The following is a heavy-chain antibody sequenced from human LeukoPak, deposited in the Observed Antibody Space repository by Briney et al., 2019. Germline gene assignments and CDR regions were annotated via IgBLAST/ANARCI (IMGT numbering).Heavy chain of an antibody. CDR2: IYYSGST. V-gene: IGHV4-59*08. CDR1: GGSISSYY. Sequence: SETLSLTCTVSGGSISSYYWSWIRQPPGKGLEWIGYIYYSGSTNYNPSLKSRVTISVDTSKNQFSLKLSSVTAADTAVYYCARSGGGWQGGSWEYYFDYWGQGTLVTVFS. J-gene: IGHJ4*02. D-gene: IGHD2-15*01. CDR3: ARSGGGWQGGSWEYYFDY.